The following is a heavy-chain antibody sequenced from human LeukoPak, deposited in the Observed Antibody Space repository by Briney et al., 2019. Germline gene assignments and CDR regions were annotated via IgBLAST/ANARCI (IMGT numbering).Heavy chain of an antibody. CDR3: ARDLDFSQNWFDP. CDR1: GYSISSGYC. V-gene: IGHV4-38-2*02. D-gene: IGHD3/OR15-3a*01. CDR2: IYHSGST. J-gene: IGHJ5*02. Sequence: SETLSLTCTVSGYSISSGYCWGWIRQPPGKGLEWIGSIYHSGSTYYNPSLKSRVTISVDTSKNQFSLKLSSVTAADTAVYYCARDLDFSQNWFDPWGQGTLVTVSS.